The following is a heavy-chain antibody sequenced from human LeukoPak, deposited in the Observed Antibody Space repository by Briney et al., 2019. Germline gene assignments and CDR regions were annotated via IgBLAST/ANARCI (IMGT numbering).Heavy chain of an antibody. J-gene: IGHJ4*02. CDR2: INHSGST. CDR3: ASRRSITMVRGGHFDY. D-gene: IGHD3-10*01. V-gene: IGHV4-34*01. CDR1: GGSSSGYY. Sequence: SETLSLTCAVYGGSSSGYYWSWIRQPPGKGLEWIGEINHSGSTNYNPSLKSRVTISVDTSKNQFSLKLSSVTAADTAVYYCASRRSITMVRGGHFDYWGQGTLVTVSS.